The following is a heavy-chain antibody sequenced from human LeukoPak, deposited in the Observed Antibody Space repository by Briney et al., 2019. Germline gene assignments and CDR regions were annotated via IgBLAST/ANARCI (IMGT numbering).Heavy chain of an antibody. CDR3: ANAVCTTSSCSGFYGMDV. V-gene: IGHV3-23*01. CDR2: ISSGGGTT. CDR1: AFTFSTDA. D-gene: IGHD2-2*01. J-gene: IGHJ6*02. Sequence: GGSLRLSCAASAFTFSTDAMNWVRQAPGKGLEWVSSISSGGGTTYYADSVKGRFTISRDNSKNTLYLQMNSLRPEDTAMYYCANAVCTTSSCSGFYGMDVWGQGTTVAVFS.